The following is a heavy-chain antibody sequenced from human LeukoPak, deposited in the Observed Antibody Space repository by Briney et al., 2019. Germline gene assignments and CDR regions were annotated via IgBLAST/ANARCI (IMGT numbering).Heavy chain of an antibody. J-gene: IGHJ4*02. CDR2: IYHSGST. V-gene: IGHV4-30-2*01. D-gene: IGHD1-26*01. Sequence: PSQTLSLTFTVSGGSISSGGYYWSWIRQPPGKGLEWIGYIYHSGSTYYNPSLKSRVTISVDRSKNQFSLKLSSVTAADTAVYYCARDSLLEFDYWGQGTLVTVSS. CDR3: ARDSLLEFDY. CDR1: GGSISSGGYY.